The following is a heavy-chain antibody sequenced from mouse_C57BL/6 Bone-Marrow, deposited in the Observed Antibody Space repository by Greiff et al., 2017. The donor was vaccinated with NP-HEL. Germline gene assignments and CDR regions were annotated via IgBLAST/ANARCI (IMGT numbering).Heavy chain of an antibody. Sequence: VQLQQSGAELVRPGTSVKVSCKASGYAFTNYLIEWVKQRPGQGLEWIGVINPGSGGTNYNEKFKGKATLTADKSSSTAYMQLSSLTSEDSAVYFCARDITTVVAPFAYWGQGTLVTVSA. CDR3: ARDITTVVAPFAY. CDR1: GYAFTNYL. D-gene: IGHD1-1*01. J-gene: IGHJ3*01. CDR2: INPGSGGT. V-gene: IGHV1-54*01.